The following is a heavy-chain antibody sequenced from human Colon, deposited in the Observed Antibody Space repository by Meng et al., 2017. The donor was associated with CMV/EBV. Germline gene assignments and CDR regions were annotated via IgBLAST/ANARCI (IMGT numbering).Heavy chain of an antibody. J-gene: IGHJ4*02. CDR3: ARGARYSSSSPRKRLSYYFDY. CDR2: ISAYNGNT. Sequence: ASVKVSCKASGYTFTSYGISWVRQAPGQGLEWMGWISAYNGNTNYAQKLQGRVTMTTDTSTSTAYMELSSLRSEDTAVYYCARGARYSSSSPRKRLSYYFDYWGQGTLVTVSS. D-gene: IGHD6-6*01. V-gene: IGHV1-18*01. CDR1: GYTFTSYG.